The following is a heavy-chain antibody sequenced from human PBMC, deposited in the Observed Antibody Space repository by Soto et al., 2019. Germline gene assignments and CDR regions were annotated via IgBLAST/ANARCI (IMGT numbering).Heavy chain of an antibody. Sequence: PGGSLRLSCAASGFPFGAYSMNWVRQAPGKGLEWISYISSSGSTIYYADSVKGRFTISRDRAKTSLYLHMSSLRDEDTAVYYCARDRIMYSKFPETFDSRGQGTLVTVSS. CDR3: ARDRIMYSKFPETFDS. D-gene: IGHD2-8*01. V-gene: IGHV3-48*02. CDR1: GFPFGAYS. J-gene: IGHJ4*02. CDR2: ISSSGSTI.